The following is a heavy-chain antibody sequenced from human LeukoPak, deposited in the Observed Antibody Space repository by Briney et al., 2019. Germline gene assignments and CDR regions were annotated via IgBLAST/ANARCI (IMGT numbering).Heavy chain of an antibody. CDR1: GFTFSSYG. Sequence: GRSLRLSCAASGFTFSSYGMHWVRQAPGKGLEWVSVIYSGGSTYYADSVKGRFTISRDNSKNTLYLQMNSLRAEDTAVYYCARGYNFDYWGQGTLVTVSS. CDR2: IYSGGST. J-gene: IGHJ4*02. D-gene: IGHD3-16*02. V-gene: IGHV3-66*01. CDR3: ARGYNFDY.